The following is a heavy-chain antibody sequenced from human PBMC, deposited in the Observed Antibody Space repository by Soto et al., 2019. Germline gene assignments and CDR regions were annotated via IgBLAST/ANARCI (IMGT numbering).Heavy chain of an antibody. CDR3: ARGGHVVVVTAALDF. Sequence: QVQLVQSGAEVKKPGASVKVSCKASGDTFTDYYIHWVRQAPGQGLEWMGTVNPSGGHTTYAQHFLGRMTMTKDTSTSTLYMELTSLTSEDTAVYYCARGGHVVVVTAALDFWGQGTLVTVSS. D-gene: IGHD2-21*02. CDR1: GDTFTDYY. V-gene: IGHV1-46*01. J-gene: IGHJ4*02. CDR2: VNPSGGHT.